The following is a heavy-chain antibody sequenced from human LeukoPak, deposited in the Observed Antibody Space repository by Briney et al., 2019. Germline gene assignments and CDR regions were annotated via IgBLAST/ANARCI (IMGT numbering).Heavy chain of an antibody. CDR2: ISAYNGNT. D-gene: IGHD1-26*01. J-gene: IGHJ6*03. Sequence: ASVKVSCKASGYTFTSYGISWVRQAPGQGLEWMGWISAYNGNTNYAQKLQGRVTMTTDTSTSTAYMELRSLRSDDTAVYYCARRSGSYYYYYYMDVWGKGTTATVSS. CDR1: GYTFTSYG. V-gene: IGHV1-18*01. CDR3: ARRSGSYYYYYYMDV.